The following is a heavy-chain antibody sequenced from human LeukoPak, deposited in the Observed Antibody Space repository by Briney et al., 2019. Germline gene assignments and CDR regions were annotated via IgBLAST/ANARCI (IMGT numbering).Heavy chain of an antibody. D-gene: IGHD3-9*01. CDR1: GYTFTSYG. V-gene: IGHV1-18*01. CDR2: ISAYNGNT. CDR3: AREIRLRYFDWLLSPLVGAFDI. Sequence: ASVKVSCKASGYTFTSYGISWVRQALGQGLEWMGWISAYNGNTNYAQKLQGRVTMTTDTSTSTAYMELRSLRSDDTAVYYCAREIRLRYFDWLLSPLVGAFDIWGQGTMVTVSS. J-gene: IGHJ3*02.